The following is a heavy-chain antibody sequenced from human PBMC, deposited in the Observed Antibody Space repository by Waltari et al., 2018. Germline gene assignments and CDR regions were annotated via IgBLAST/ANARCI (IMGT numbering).Heavy chain of an antibody. J-gene: IGHJ5*02. D-gene: IGHD4-17*01. CDR3: ARELTTVKSRFDP. V-gene: IGHV3-7*01. Sequence: EVQLVESGGGLVQPGGSLRPSCAASGFTFSSYWMTWVRRAAGKVLEWVANIKQDGSEKNYVDSVRGRFTITRDNAKNSLYLQMNSLRAEDTAVYYCARELTTVKSRFDPWGQGTLVTVSS. CDR1: GFTFSSYW. CDR2: IKQDGSEK.